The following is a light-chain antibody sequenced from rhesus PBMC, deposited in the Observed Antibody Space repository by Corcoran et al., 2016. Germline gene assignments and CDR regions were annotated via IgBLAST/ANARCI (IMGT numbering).Light chain of an antibody. CDR2: GAS. V-gene: IGKV2S20*01. CDR3: MQGMEFPYS. CDR1: QSLLDAEDGNTY. Sequence: DIVMTQIPLSLPVIPGEPASISCRPSQSLLDAEDGNTYLDWNLQQPGQSPQPLLYGASRGASGVPDRFSGSGSDTDFTLKISRVEAEDVGFYYCMQGMEFPYSFGRGTKVEIK. J-gene: IGKJ2*01.